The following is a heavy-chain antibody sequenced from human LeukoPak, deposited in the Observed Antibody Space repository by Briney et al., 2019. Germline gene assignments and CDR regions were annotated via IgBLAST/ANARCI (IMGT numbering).Heavy chain of an antibody. D-gene: IGHD6-19*01. J-gene: IGHJ5*02. CDR1: GFIVSNYA. CDR2: ISVSGDST. Sequence: GGSLRLSCAASGFIVSNYAMTWVRQAPGKGLEWVSGISVSGDSTLYADSVQGRFTISRDNSKNTVYLQMNSLRAEDTATYYCAKEPFTGWHGWFDPWGQGTLVTVSS. CDR3: AKEPFTGWHGWFDP. V-gene: IGHV3-23*01.